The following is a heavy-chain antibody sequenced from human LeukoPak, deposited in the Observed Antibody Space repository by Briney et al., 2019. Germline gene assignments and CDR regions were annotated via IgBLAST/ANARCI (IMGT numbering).Heavy chain of an antibody. Sequence: SETLSLTCTVSGGTISNYYWTWVRQPPGKGLESIGYIYNSGNTNYIPSLKSRVTISVDTSKNQFSLELSSVTTSDTAVYYCARALYSASWSYWGPGTLVTVST. CDR1: GGTISNYY. CDR3: ARALYSASWSY. CDR2: IYNSGNT. D-gene: IGHD6-13*01. J-gene: IGHJ4*02. V-gene: IGHV4-59*01.